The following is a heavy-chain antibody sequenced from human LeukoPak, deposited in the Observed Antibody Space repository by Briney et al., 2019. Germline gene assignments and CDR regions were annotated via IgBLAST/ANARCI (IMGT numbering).Heavy chain of an antibody. D-gene: IGHD3-10*01. V-gene: IGHV3-23*01. CDR1: GLTFSTYS. J-gene: IGHJ4*02. CDR2: IYNSGAKI. Sequence: GGSLRLSCAVSGLTFSTYSMTWVRQGPGKGLGWVSSIYNSGAKIFYADSVKGRFTISRDNSKNTLYLQMNSLRAEDTAVYYCAKDRQTYYYGSGSYFPGYWGQGTLVTVSS. CDR3: AKDRQTYYYGSGSYFPGY.